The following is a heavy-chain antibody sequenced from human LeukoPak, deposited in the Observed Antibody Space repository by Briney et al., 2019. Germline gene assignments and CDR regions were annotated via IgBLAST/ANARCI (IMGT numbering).Heavy chain of an antibody. CDR2: IYYSGST. V-gene: IGHV4-59*01. D-gene: IGHD6-19*01. Sequence: SETLSLTCTVSGGSISSYYWSWIRQPPGKGLEWIGYIYYSGSTNYNPSLKSRVTISVDTSKNQFSLKLSSVTAADTAVYYCAGAGALRRIDYWGQGTLVTVSS. J-gene: IGHJ4*02. CDR3: AGAGALRRIDY. CDR1: GGSISSYY.